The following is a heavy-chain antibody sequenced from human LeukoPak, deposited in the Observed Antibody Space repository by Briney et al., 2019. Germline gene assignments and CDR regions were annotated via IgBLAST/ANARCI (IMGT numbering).Heavy chain of an antibody. J-gene: IGHJ4*02. CDR1: GGSFSGYY. V-gene: IGHV4-34*01. D-gene: IGHD5-18*01. CDR3: ARRRYTAMVKYYFDY. CDR2: INHSGST. Sequence: PSETLSLTCAVYGGSFSGYYWSWIRQPPGKGLEWIGEINHSGSTNYNPSLKSRVTISVDTSKNQFSLKLSSVTAADTAVYYCARRRYTAMVKYYFDYWGQGTLVTVSS.